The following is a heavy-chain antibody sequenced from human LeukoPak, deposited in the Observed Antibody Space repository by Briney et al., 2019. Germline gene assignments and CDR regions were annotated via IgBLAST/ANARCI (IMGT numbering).Heavy chain of an antibody. CDR2: ISSSSSYI. D-gene: IGHD2-2*01. V-gene: IGHV3-21*01. Sequence: GGSLRLSCAAPGFTFSSYSMNWVRQAPGKGLEWVSSISSSSSYIYYADSVKGRLTISRDNAKNSLYLQMNSLRAEDTAVYYCARDGGVVVVPAANFDYWGQGTLVTVSS. J-gene: IGHJ4*02. CDR1: GFTFSSYS. CDR3: ARDGGVVVVPAANFDY.